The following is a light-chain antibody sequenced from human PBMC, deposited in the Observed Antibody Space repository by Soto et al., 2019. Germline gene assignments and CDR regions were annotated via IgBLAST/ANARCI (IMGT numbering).Light chain of an antibody. CDR2: GAS. CDR1: QSVSTE. Sequence: EIVMTQSPVTLSVSPGERGTLSCRASQSVSTELLWFQQKPGQAPRLLIYGASTRATGIPARFSGGGSGTEFSLTISSLQSEDFAVYYCLQYNNWPYTFGQGTMV. V-gene: IGKV3-15*01. J-gene: IGKJ2*01. CDR3: LQYNNWPYT.